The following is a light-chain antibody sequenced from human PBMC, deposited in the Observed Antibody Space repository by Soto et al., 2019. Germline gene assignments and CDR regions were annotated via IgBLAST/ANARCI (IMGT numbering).Light chain of an antibody. V-gene: IGKV3D-20*02. CDR2: DTS. CDR3: QQRSNWLT. J-gene: IGKJ4*01. Sequence: PWERATLSCTASQSLSSNFLAWYQQKPGQAPRLLIYDTSSRATGIPARFSGSGSGTDFTLTISSLEPEDFAVYYCQQRSNWLTFGGGTKVDIK. CDR1: QSLSSNF.